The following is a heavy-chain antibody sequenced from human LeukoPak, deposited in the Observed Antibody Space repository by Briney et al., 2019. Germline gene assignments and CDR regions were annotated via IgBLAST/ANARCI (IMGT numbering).Heavy chain of an antibody. CDR1: GFTFSSYA. V-gene: IGHV3-30*04. J-gene: IGHJ4*02. CDR2: ISYDGSNK. CDR3: ARGSGVDTAMVTVSYFDY. D-gene: IGHD5-18*01. Sequence: PGGSLRLSCAASGFTFSSYAMHWVRQAPGKGLEWVAVISYDGSNKYYADSVKGRFTISRDNSKNTLYLQMNSLRAEDTAVYYCARGSGVDTAMVTVSYFDYWGQGTLVTASS.